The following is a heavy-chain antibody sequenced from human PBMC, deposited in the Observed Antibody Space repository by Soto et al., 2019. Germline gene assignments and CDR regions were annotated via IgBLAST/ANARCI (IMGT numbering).Heavy chain of an antibody. D-gene: IGHD2-15*01. CDR3: ARESQGAVVVAATYNWFDP. CDR2: IIPIFGTA. J-gene: IGHJ5*02. CDR1: GGTFSSYA. V-gene: IGHV1-69*01. Sequence: QVQLVQSGAEVKKPGSSVKVSCKASGGTFSSYAISWVRQAPGQGLEWMGGIIPIFGTANYAQKFQGRVTITADESTSTAYMELSSLRSEDTAVYYCARESQGAVVVAATYNWFDPWGQGTLVTVSS.